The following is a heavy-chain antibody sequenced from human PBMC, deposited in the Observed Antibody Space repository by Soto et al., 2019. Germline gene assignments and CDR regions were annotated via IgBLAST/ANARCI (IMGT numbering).Heavy chain of an antibody. J-gene: IGHJ6*02. CDR3: ARSPPGGYHYYYGMDV. D-gene: IGHD3-22*01. V-gene: IGHV3-13*04. Sequence: GGSLRLSCAASGFTFSSYDMQWVRQVTGKGLEWVSAIGTAGDTYYPGSVKGRFTISRENAKNSLYLQMNSLRAGDTAVYYCARSPPGGYHYYYGMDVWGHGTTVTVSS. CDR1: GFTFSSYD. CDR2: IGTAGDT.